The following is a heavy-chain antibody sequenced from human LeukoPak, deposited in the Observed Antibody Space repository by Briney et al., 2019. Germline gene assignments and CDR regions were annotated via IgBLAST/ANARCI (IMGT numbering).Heavy chain of an antibody. D-gene: IGHD5-18*01. V-gene: IGHV1-18*01. CDR3: ARDSIQGYFEY. Sequence: ASVRVSCKASGYSFTTFGLTWVRQAPGQGLEWMGWINTYNGNPNYAQKLQGRVTVTTDTSTSTAYMELRSLGSDDTAVYYCARDSIQGYFEYWGQGALVTVSS. J-gene: IGHJ4*02. CDR1: GYSFTTFG. CDR2: INTYNGNP.